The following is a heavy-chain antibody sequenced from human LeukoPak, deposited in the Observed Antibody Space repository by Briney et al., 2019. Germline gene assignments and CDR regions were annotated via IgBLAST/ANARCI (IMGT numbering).Heavy chain of an antibody. CDR3: TRRLRFGYYYYMDV. CDR2: IDHSGST. J-gene: IGHJ6*03. V-gene: IGHV4-34*01. Sequence: PSETLSLTCVVYGGSFSGYYWSWIRQPPGKGLEWIGEIDHSGSTNYNPSLKSRVTISVDSSYNHFSLNLTSVTAADTAVYYCTRRLRFGYYYYMDVWGKGTTVTISS. CDR1: GGSFSGYY. D-gene: IGHD3-10*01.